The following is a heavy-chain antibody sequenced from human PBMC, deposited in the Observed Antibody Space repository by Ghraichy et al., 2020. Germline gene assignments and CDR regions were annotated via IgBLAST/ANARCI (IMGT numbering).Heavy chain of an antibody. V-gene: IGHV4-30-2*01. D-gene: IGHD1-1*01. CDR3: ARTTRYYFDY. CDR1: GGSISSGGYS. Sequence: SLNISCAVSGGSISSGGYSWSWIRQPPGKGLEWIGYIYHSGSTYYNPSLKSRVTISVDRSKNQFSLKLSSVTAADTAVYYCARTTRYYFDYWGQGTLVTVSS. J-gene: IGHJ4*02. CDR2: IYHSGST.